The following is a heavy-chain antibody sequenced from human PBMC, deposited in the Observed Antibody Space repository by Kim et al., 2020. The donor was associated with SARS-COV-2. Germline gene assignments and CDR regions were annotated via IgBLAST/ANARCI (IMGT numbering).Heavy chain of an antibody. CDR3: ASLKASYDILTGYPPDYYYGLDV. D-gene: IGHD3-9*01. CDR2: IYYTGST. V-gene: IGHV4-59*08. CDR1: GGSISSYY. J-gene: IGHJ6*02. Sequence: SETLSLTCTVSGGSISSYYWSWIRQPPGKGLEWIGYIYYTGSTNYNPSLKSRVTISVDTSKSQFSLKLNSVTAADTAVYYCASLKASYDILTGYPPDYYYGLDVWGQGTPVTVSS.